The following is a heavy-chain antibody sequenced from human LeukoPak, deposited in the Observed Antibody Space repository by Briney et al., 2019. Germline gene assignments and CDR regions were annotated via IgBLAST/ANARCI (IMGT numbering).Heavy chain of an antibody. Sequence: ASVKVSCKASGYTFTSYYMHWVRQAPGQGLEWMGIINPSGGSTSYAQKLQGRVTMTRDTSTSTVYMELSSLRSEDTAVYYCARVLLWFGGNRGAFDIWGQGTMVTVSS. J-gene: IGHJ3*02. D-gene: IGHD3-10*01. CDR3: ARVLLWFGGNRGAFDI. CDR1: GYTFTSYY. V-gene: IGHV1-46*01. CDR2: INPSGGST.